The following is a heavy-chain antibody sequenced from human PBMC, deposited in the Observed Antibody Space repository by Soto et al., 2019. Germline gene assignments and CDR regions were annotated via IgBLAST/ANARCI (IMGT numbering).Heavy chain of an antibody. CDR1: GFSVSSQG. Sequence: VQLLESGGGLVQPGGSLRLSCAASGFSVSSQGMTWVRQAPGKGLEWVSVISTSGKDTFYADSVKGRFTISRDNSNNVLYLQMNSLRAEDTAIYYCAKGNLYNFFSGSDYWGQGTLVTVSS. D-gene: IGHD3-22*01. CDR2: ISTSGKDT. CDR3: AKGNLYNFFSGSDY. J-gene: IGHJ4*02. V-gene: IGHV3-23*01.